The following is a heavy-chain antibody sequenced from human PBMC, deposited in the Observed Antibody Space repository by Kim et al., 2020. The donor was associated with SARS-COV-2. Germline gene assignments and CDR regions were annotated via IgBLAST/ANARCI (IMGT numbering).Heavy chain of an antibody. Sequence: SETLSLTCTVSGGSVSSGSYYWSWIRQPPGKGLEWIGYIYYSGSTNYNPSLKSRVTISVDTSKNQFSLKLSSVTAADTAVYYCARDSANWGNYFDYWGQGTLVTVSS. J-gene: IGHJ4*02. V-gene: IGHV4-61*01. D-gene: IGHD7-27*01. CDR3: ARDSANWGNYFDY. CDR1: GGSVSSGSYY. CDR2: IYYSGST.